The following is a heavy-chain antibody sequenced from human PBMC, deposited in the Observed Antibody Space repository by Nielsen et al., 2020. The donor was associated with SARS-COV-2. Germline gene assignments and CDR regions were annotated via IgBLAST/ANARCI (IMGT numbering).Heavy chain of an antibody. CDR1: GYSFTSYW. V-gene: IGHV5-51*01. CDR3: ARHKEGSITMVRGVPYYYYYYMDV. J-gene: IGHJ6*03. CDR2: IYPGDSDT. D-gene: IGHD3-10*01. Sequence: GESLKISCKGSGYSFTSYWIGWVRQMPGKGLEWMGIIYPGDSDTRYSPSFQGQVTISADKSISTAYLQWSSLKASDTAMYYCARHKEGSITMVRGVPYYYYYYMDVWGKGTTVTVSS.